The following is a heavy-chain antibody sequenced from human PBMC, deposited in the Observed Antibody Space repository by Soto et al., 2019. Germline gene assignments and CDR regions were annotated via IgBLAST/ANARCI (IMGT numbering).Heavy chain of an antibody. CDR1: GYTFTSYD. CDR3: VKWLGGEDAFEI. J-gene: IGHJ3*02. Sequence: GASVKVSCKASGYTFTSYDINWVRQATGQGLEWMGWMNPNSGNTGYAQKFQGRVTMTRNTSISTAYMELSSLRSEDTAVYYCVKWLGGEDAFEIWGQGTMVTVSS. V-gene: IGHV1-8*01. CDR2: MNPNSGNT. D-gene: IGHD6-19*01.